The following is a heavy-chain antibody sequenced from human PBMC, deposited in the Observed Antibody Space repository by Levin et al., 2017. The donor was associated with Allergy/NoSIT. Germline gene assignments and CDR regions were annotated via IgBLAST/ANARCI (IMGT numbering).Heavy chain of an antibody. CDR2: ISYDGSKK. J-gene: IGHJ4*02. D-gene: IGHD2-2*01. CDR1: GFIFSSYG. Sequence: HAGGSLRLSCTASGFIFSSYGIHWVRQAPGKGLEWVAIISYDGSKKYYAESVKGRFTISRDDSKNSLYLQMNSLRAEDTAIYYCARAIVPASIGTLGYWGQGTLVTVSS. CDR3: ARAIVPASIGTLGY. V-gene: IGHV3-30*03.